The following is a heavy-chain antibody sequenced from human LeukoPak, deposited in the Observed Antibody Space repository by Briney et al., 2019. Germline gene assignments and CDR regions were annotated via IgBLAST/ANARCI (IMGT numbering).Heavy chain of an antibody. CDR3: ARGFRGSSDAFDI. D-gene: IGHD6-6*01. V-gene: IGHV4-59*11. J-gene: IGHJ3*02. CDR1: GGSLSRHY. CDR2: VYDSGYT. Sequence: SDTLSLTCSVSGGSLSRHYWSWIRQPPGKGLEWIGCVYDSGYTSFHPSLNSRVAISEDTSRNQFTLSLRSVTAADTALYYCARGFRGSSDAFDIWGQGTVVTVST.